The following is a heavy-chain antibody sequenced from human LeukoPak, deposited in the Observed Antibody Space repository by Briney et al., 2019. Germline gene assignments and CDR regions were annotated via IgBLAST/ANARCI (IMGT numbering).Heavy chain of an antibody. Sequence: GGSLRLSCAASGFTFSSYSMNWVRQAPGKGLEWVSYISSTSTIYYADSVKGRFTISRDNTNNSLYLQMNSLRADDTAADYCARVVENAWGQGTLVTVSS. V-gene: IGHV3-48*01. D-gene: IGHD2-2*01. CDR2: ISSTSTI. J-gene: IGHJ5*02. CDR3: ARVVENA. CDR1: GFTFSSYS.